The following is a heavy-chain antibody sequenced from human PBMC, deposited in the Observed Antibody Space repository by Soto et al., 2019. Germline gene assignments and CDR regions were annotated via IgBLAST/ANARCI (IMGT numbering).Heavy chain of an antibody. V-gene: IGHV3-30*03. Sequence: GGSLRLSCAASGFTFTRYSMNWVRQAPGKGLEWVAVISYDESNKYHADSVKGRFTISRDNSQNTLYLQMNSLRVEDTAVYYCAGDVNIAARAGGIDYWGQGTLVTVSS. CDR1: GFTFTRYS. CDR3: AGDVNIAARAGGIDY. J-gene: IGHJ4*02. D-gene: IGHD6-6*01. CDR2: ISYDESNK.